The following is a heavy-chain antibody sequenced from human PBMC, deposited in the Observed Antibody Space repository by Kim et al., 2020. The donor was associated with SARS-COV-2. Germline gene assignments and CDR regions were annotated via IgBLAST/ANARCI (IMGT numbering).Heavy chain of an antibody. D-gene: IGHD3-22*01. V-gene: IGHV3-30*04. CDR2: ISYDGSNK. CDR3: ARDADSSGYDYYYYGMDV. CDR1: GFTFSSYA. Sequence: GGSLRLSCAASGFTFSSYAMHWVRQAPGKGLEWVAVISYDGSNKYYADSVKGRFTISRDNSKNTLYLQMNSLRAEDTAVYYCARDADSSGYDYYYYGMDV. J-gene: IGHJ6*01.